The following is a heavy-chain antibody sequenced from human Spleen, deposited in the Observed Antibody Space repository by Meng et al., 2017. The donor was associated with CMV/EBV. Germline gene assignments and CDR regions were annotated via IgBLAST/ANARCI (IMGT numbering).Heavy chain of an antibody. CDR2: IIPDVGTP. V-gene: IGHV1-69*05. D-gene: IGHD5-12*01. CDR3: ATGGYDGSYYYGLEV. J-gene: IGHJ6*02. CDR1: GDTFINNA. Sequence: SVKVSCKASGDTFINNAIRWVQQAPGQRPEWMGGIIPDVGTPDYAENFQGRVTMTTDESTSTAYMEMSSLRSGDTAVYYCATGGYDGSYYYGLEVWGQGTTVTVSS.